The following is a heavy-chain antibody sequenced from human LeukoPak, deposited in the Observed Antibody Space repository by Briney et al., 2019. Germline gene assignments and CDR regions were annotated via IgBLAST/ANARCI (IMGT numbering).Heavy chain of an antibody. J-gene: IGHJ2*01. Sequence: GGSLRLSCATSGFPFSAYDMHWVRQAPGKGLEWVSAFGSAGDTYYPGAVKGRFTISRDYAKNSLFLQMNNLIAGDTAVYFCVRGALPGDNWYFDLWGCGTLVTVSS. CDR2: FGSAGDT. V-gene: IGHV3-13*01. CDR1: GFPFSAYD. CDR3: VRGALPGDNWYFDL.